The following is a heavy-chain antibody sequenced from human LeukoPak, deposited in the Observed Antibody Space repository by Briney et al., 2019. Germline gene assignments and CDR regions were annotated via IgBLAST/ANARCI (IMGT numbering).Heavy chain of an antibody. CDR3: ARDPKGAKLRYFDWLP. CDR2: IYYSGST. D-gene: IGHD3-9*01. Sequence: SETLSLTCTVSGGSISSSSYYWGWIRQPPGKGLEWIGSIYYSGSTYYNPSLESRVTISVDTSKNQFSLKLSSVTAADTAVYYCARDPKGAKLRYFDWLPWGQGTLVTVSS. J-gene: IGHJ5*02. V-gene: IGHV4-39*07. CDR1: GGSISSSSYY.